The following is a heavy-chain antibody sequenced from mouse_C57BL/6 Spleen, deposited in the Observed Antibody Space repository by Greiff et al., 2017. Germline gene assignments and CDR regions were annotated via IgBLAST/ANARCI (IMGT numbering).Heavy chain of an antibody. CDR1: GYTFTSYW. V-gene: IGHV1-53*01. CDR3: AREDFDGYFDD. Sequence: QVQLQQPGTELVKPGASVKLSCKASGYTFTSYWMHWVKQRPGQGLEWIGNINTSNGGTNYNEKFKSKATLTEDKSSSTAYMQLSSLTSEDSEVYYCAREDFDGYFDDWGQGTTLTVSS. CDR2: INTSNGGT. D-gene: IGHD2-3*01. J-gene: IGHJ2*01.